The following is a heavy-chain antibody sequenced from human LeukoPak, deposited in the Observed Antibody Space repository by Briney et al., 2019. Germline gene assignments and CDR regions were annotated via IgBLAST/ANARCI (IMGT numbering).Heavy chain of an antibody. V-gene: IGHV3-53*01. CDR3: ARGGGAFCGSDCYRNFDY. D-gene: IGHD2-21*02. J-gene: IGHJ4*02. CDR2: IYSGGST. CDR1: GVTVSSNY. Sequence: GGSLRLSCAASGVTVSSNYMSWVRQAPGKGLEWVSVIYSGGSTHYADSVKGRFTISRDSSKNTLDLQMNSLRAEDTAVYYCARGGGAFCGSDCYRNFDYWGQGTLVTVSS.